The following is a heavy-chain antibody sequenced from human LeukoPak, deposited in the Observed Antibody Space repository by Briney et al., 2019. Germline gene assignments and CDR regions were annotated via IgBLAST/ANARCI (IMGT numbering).Heavy chain of an antibody. CDR2: IYYSGST. Sequence: SETLSLTCTVSGGSISSYYWSWIRQPPGKGLEWIGYIYYSGSTNYNPSLKSRVTISVDTSKNQFSLKLSSVTAADTAVYYCARVSSYDSSGYPGKDAFDIWGQGTMVTVSS. D-gene: IGHD3-22*01. CDR3: ARVSSYDSSGYPGKDAFDI. J-gene: IGHJ3*02. CDR1: GGSISSYY. V-gene: IGHV4-59*08.